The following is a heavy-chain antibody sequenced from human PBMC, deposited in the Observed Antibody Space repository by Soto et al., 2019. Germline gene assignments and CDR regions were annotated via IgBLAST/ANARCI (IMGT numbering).Heavy chain of an antibody. CDR1: GYTFTGYY. CDR2: ISPNSGGT. CDR3: GKGRSGDVGVFY. V-gene: IGHV1-2*02. Sequence: ASVKVSCKASGYTFTGYYIHWVRQAPGQGPEWMGEISPNSGGTKYAQRFQGRVTMTRDTSITTVYMELSNLSPDDTAVYYCGKGRSGDVGVFYWGQGTLVTVSS. J-gene: IGHJ4*02. D-gene: IGHD1-26*01.